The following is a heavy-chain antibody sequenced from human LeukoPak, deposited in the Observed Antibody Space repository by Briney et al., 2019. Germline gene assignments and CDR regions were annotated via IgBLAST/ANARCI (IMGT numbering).Heavy chain of an antibody. CDR1: GGSVSSGSYY. D-gene: IGHD4-11*01. Sequence: PSETLSLTCTVSGGSVSSGSYYWSWIRQPPGKGLEWIGYIYYSGSTNYNPSLKSRVTISVDTSKNQLSLKLSSVTAADTAVYYCARGRRTTLNWFDPWGQGTLATVSS. V-gene: IGHV4-61*01. J-gene: IGHJ5*02. CDR2: IYYSGST. CDR3: ARGRRTTLNWFDP.